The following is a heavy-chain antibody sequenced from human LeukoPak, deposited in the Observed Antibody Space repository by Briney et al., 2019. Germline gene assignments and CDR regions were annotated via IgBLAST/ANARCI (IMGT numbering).Heavy chain of an antibody. V-gene: IGHV4-59*08. D-gene: IGHD4-17*01. CDR3: ARHVYGEGMVV. CDR2: IHSSEGT. CDR1: GGSLNGYY. Sequence: PSETLSLTCTVSGGSLNGYYWGWIRQPPGKGLECIGYIHSSEGTAHNASLKSRLTISLDTSKNQFSLTLSSVTAADTAVYYCARHVYGEGMVVWGKGTAVTVSS. J-gene: IGHJ6*04.